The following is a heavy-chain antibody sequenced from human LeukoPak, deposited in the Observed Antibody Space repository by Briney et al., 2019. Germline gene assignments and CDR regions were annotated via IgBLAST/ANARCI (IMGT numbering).Heavy chain of an antibody. V-gene: IGHV3-23*01. CDR1: GFTFSSYA. J-gene: IGHJ4*02. D-gene: IGHD3-22*01. CDR2: ISGSGGST. CDR3: AKCPGAYDSSGYYAY. Sequence: GGSLRLSCAASGFTFSSYAMSWVRQAPGKGLEWVSAISGSGGSTYYADSVKGRFTISRDNSKNTLYLQMNTLRAEDTAVYYCAKCPGAYDSSGYYAYWGQGTLVTVSS.